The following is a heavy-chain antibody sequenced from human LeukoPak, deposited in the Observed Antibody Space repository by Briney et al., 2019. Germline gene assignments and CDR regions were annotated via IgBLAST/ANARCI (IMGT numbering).Heavy chain of an antibody. CDR1: GFTFSSYG. J-gene: IGHJ5*02. CDR3: ARETLDYYGSGSRSRFDP. CDR2: IRYDGSNK. D-gene: IGHD3-10*01. V-gene: IGHV3-30*02. Sequence: GGSLRLSCAASGFTFSSYGMHWVRQAPGKGLEWVAFIRYDGSNKYYADSVKGRFTISRDNSKNTLYLQMNSLRAEDTAVYYCARETLDYYGSGSRSRFDPWGQGTLVTASS.